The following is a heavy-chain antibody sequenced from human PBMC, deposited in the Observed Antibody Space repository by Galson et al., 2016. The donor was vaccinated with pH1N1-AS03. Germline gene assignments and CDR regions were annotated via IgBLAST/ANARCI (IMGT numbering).Heavy chain of an antibody. CDR2: ISGRGGNT. Sequence: SLRLSCAASGFTFSSFSMSWVRRAPGKGLEWVSAISGRGGNTFYADSVKGRFPIARDNSKNTLDLQLNSLRAEDTAIYYCAKESDCGSPSCYPGGSFQHWGQGTLLTVSS. CDR3: AKESDCGSPSCYPGGSFQH. CDR1: GFTFSSFS. D-gene: IGHD2-2*01. J-gene: IGHJ1*01. V-gene: IGHV3-23*01.